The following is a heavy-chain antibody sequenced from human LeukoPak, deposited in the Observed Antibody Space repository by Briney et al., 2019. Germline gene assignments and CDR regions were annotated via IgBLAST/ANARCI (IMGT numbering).Heavy chain of an antibody. CDR3: ASSEPWMGSSGYRN. D-gene: IGHD6-19*01. CDR2: INHSGST. V-gene: IGHV4-39*07. CDR1: GGSISSSSYY. J-gene: IGHJ4*02. Sequence: SETLSLTCTVSGGSISSSSYYWSWIRQPPGKGLEWIGEINHSGSTNYNPSLKSRVTISVDTSKNQFSLKLSSVTAADTAVYYCASSEPWMGSSGYRNWGQGTLVTVSS.